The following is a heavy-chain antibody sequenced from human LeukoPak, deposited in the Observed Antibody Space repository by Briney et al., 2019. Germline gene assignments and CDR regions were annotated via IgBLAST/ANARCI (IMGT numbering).Heavy chain of an antibody. V-gene: IGHV4-38-2*02. CDR3: AREGCSGGSCYSYYYYYYYMDV. J-gene: IGHJ6*03. Sequence: SETLSLTCAVSGYSISSGYYWGWVRQPPGKGLEWIGSIYRSGSTYYNPSLKSRVTISVDTSKNQFSLKLSSVTAADTAVYYCAREGCSGGSCYSYYYYYYYMDVWGKRTTVTVSS. CDR1: GYSISSGYY. CDR2: IYRSGST. D-gene: IGHD2-15*01.